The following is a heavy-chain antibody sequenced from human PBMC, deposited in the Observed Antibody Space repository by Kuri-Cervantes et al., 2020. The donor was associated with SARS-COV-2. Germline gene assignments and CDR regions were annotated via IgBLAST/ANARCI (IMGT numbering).Heavy chain of an antibody. V-gene: IGHV3-48*03. CDR1: GFTFSSYA. CDR3: ARDPNQQTQKPTSSSWLSWFDP. Sequence: GESLKISCAASGFTFSSYAMSWVRQAPGKGLEWVSYISSSGSTIYYADSVKGRFTISRDNAKNSLYLQMNSLRAEDTAVYYCARDPNQQTQKPTSSSWLSWFDPWGQGNRVNVYS. CDR2: ISSSGSTI. J-gene: IGHJ5*02. D-gene: IGHD6-13*01.